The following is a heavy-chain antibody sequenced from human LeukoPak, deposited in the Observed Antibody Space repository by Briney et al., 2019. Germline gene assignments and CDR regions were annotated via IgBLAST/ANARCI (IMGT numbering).Heavy chain of an antibody. CDR2: INPNSGGT. J-gene: IGHJ4*02. V-gene: IGHV1-2*02. D-gene: IGHD3-9*01. CDR3: AAAADYDILTGHQYYFDY. CDR1: GYTFTGYY. Sequence: GASVKVSCKASGYTFTGYYMHWVRQAPGQGLEWMGWINPNSGGTNYAQKFQGRVTMTRDTSISTAYMELTRLRSEDTAVYYCAAAADYDILTGHQYYFDYWGQGTLVTVSS.